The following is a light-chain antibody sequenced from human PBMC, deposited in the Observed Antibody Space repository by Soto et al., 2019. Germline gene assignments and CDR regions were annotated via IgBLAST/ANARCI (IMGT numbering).Light chain of an antibody. CDR1: QIMTNW. CDR2: AAS. CDR3: QQADTLPVT. J-gene: IGKJ5*01. V-gene: IGKV1D-12*01. Sequence: DLQMTQSPSSVSASVGDTVTIYCRASQIMTNWLAWYQQRPGQAPKLLIFAASTLQRGVPSRFSGCGSRTDFTLTITDLQPEDVATYYCQQADTLPVTFGQGTRLEIK.